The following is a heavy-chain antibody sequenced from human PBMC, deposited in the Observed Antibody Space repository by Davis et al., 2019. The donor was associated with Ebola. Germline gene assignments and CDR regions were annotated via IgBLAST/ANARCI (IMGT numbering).Heavy chain of an antibody. J-gene: IGHJ6*02. Sequence: GGSLRLSCAASGFTFSSYAMSWVRQAPGKGLEWVSYISSSGSTIYYADSVKGRFTISRDNAKNSLYLQMNSLRAEDTALYYCARGYSSSSYYYYGMDVWGQGTTVTVSS. CDR2: ISSSGSTI. CDR1: GFTFSSYA. V-gene: IGHV3-48*04. D-gene: IGHD6-6*01. CDR3: ARGYSSSSYYYYGMDV.